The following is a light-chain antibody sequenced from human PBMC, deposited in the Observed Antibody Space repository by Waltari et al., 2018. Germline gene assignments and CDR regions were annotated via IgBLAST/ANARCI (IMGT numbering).Light chain of an antibody. CDR2: EDR. CDR1: HSNIGNNY. CDR3: VTWDSSLSGAV. J-gene: IGLJ7*01. V-gene: IGLV1-51*02. Sequence: QSVLTQPPSVSAAPGQRVTISCSGGHSNIGNNYISWYRQFPGTAPKLLIYEDRVRPSGFPCRFSGSKSGTSATLDLTGLQAGDEADYYCVTWDSSLSGAVFGGGTHLTVL.